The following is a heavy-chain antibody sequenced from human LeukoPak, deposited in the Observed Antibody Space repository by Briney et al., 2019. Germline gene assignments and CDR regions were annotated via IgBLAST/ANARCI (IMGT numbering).Heavy chain of an antibody. V-gene: IGHV4-59*12. CDR3: ARVATIFGVALDP. CDR2: IYYSGST. J-gene: IGHJ5*02. D-gene: IGHD3-3*01. CDR1: GGSISSYY. Sequence: SETLSLTCTVSGGSISSYYWSWIRRPPGKGLEWIGYIYYSGSTNYNPSLKSRVTISVDTSKNQFSLKLSSVTAADTAVYYCARVATIFGVALDPWGQGTLVTVSS.